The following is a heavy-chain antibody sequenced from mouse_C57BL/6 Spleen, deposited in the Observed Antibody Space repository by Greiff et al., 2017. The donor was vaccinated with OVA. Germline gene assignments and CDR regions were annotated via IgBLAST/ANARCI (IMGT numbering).Heavy chain of an antibody. CDR1: GYSFTGYY. V-gene: IGHV1-42*01. Sequence: VQLKESGPELVKPGASVKISCKASGYSFTGYYMNWVKQSPEKSLEWIGEINPSTGGTTYNQTFKAKATLTVDKSSSTAYMQLKSLTSEDSAVYYCARNDGYYPWFAYWGQGTLVTVSA. CDR2: INPSTGGT. CDR3: ARNDGYYPWFAY. D-gene: IGHD2-3*01. J-gene: IGHJ3*01.